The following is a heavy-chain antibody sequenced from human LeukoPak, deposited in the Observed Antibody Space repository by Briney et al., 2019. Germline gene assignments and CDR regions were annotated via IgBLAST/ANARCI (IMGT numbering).Heavy chain of an antibody. CDR2: IYYCEST. V-gene: IGHV4-59*01. J-gene: IGHJ5*02. D-gene: IGHD3-10*01. CDR1: GGSTSSYY. CDR3: ARQSEDYGSGSYWFDP. Sequence: SETLSLTCTLSGGSTSSYYWSWIRQPAGNGREWIGYIYYCESTNNNPSLKCRVAISVDTSEHQLSLNLSSVTAADRAVYYCARQSEDYGSGSYWFDPWGQGTLVTVS.